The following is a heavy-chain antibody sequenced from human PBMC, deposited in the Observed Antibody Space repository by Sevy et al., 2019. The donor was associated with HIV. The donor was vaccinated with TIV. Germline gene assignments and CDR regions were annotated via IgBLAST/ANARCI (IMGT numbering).Heavy chain of an antibody. D-gene: IGHD2-15*01. J-gene: IGHJ4*02. Sequence: GGSLRLSCAASGFTFTSYAMHWVRQAPGKGLEWVAVISYDGNKKFYAESVTGRFTISRDNTKNTVHLQMNRLRTDDTAVYYCAKAHTPHCSGACYSTLCDFWGQGTLVTVSS. CDR1: GFTFTSYA. CDR3: AKAHTPHCSGACYSTLCDF. V-gene: IGHV3-30*18. CDR2: ISYDGNKK.